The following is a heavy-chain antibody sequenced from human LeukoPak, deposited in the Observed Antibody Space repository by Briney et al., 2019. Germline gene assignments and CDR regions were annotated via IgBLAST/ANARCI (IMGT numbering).Heavy chain of an antibody. J-gene: IGHJ4*02. Sequence: GGSLRLSCAASGFTFSSYAMSWVRQAPGKGLEWVSAISGSGGSTYYADSVKGRFTISRDNSKNTLYLQMNSLRVEDTVVYYCAKDRWEPYYFDYWGQGTLVTVSS. CDR2: ISGSGGST. V-gene: IGHV3-23*01. D-gene: IGHD4-23*01. CDR3: AKDRWEPYYFDY. CDR1: GFTFSSYA.